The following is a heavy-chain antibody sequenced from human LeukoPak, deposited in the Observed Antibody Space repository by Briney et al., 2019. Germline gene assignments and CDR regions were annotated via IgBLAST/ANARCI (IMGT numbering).Heavy chain of an antibody. Sequence: GASVKVSCKASGYTFTGYYMHWVRQAPGQGLEWMGWINPNSGGTNYAQKFQGRVTMTRDTSISTAYMELSRLRSDDTAVYYCASIFYGDYPSPFDYWGQGTLVTVSS. D-gene: IGHD4-17*01. CDR2: INPNSGGT. J-gene: IGHJ4*02. CDR1: GYTFTGYY. V-gene: IGHV1-2*02. CDR3: ASIFYGDYPSPFDY.